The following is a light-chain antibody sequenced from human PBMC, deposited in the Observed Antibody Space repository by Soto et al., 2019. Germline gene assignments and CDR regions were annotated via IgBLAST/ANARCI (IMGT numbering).Light chain of an antibody. Sequence: IVLTQTPLSSRVTLGQAASISCSSSESLLHTSGKTYLSWLQLRPGQPPRLLLYQISQRPPGVPDRFTGSGAGTNFTLTISXVEADDIGIYYCMQASQLSTFGQGTKVDIK. V-gene: IGKV2-24*01. CDR1: ESLLHTSGKTY. J-gene: IGKJ1*01. CDR2: QIS. CDR3: MQASQLST.